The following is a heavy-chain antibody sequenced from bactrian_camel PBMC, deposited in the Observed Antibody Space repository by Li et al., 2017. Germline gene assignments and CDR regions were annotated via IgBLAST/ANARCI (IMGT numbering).Heavy chain of an antibody. J-gene: IGHJ4*01. Sequence: VQLVESGGGSAQAGGSLLLSCVASGYRRSTFNMYSMAWFRQAPGLKREVVAVIDSDGTATYAESVKGRFTISRDNAKNTVYLQMNNLQPEDTATYYCAEGRGSRGEHCYSLNYWGQGTQVTVS. D-gene: IGHD6*01. V-gene: IGHV3S53*01. CDR1: GYRRSTFNMYS. CDR3: AEGRGSRGEHCYSLNY. CDR2: IDSDGTA.